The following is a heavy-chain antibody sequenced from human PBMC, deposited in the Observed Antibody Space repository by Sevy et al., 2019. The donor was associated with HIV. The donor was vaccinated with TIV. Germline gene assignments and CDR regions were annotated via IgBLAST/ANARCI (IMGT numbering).Heavy chain of an antibody. V-gene: IGHV1-8*01. CDR2: MNPNSGNT. CDR3: AGGNSLYDYVWGSYRYPYYYGMDV. Sequence: ASVKVSCKASGYTFTSYDINWVRQATGQGLEWMGWMNPNSGNTGYAQKFQGRVTMTRNTSISTAYMELSSLRSEDTAAYYCAGGNSLYDYVWGSYRYPYYYGMDVWGQGTTVTVSS. J-gene: IGHJ6*02. D-gene: IGHD3-16*02. CDR1: GYTFTSYD.